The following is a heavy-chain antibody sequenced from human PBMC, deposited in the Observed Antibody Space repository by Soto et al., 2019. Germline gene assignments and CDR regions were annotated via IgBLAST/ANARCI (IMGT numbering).Heavy chain of an antibody. CDR3: ARVWSAFDC. CDR1: GFTFSSYW. CDR2: IKPDGSER. J-gene: IGHJ4*02. D-gene: IGHD2-21*01. Sequence: TGGSLRLSCAASGFTFSSYWMTWVRQAPGRGLEWVAHIKPDGSERNYVDSVTGRFTISRDNAKNSLYLQMNSLRAEDTAVYYCARVWSAFDCWGQGALVTVSS. V-gene: IGHV3-7*01.